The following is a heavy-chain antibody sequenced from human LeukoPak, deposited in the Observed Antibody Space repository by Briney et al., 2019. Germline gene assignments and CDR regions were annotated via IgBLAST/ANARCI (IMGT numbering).Heavy chain of an antibody. J-gene: IGHJ4*02. CDR2: VYYSGST. CDR1: GGSISSYY. CDR3: ARAYSGTYSYFDH. D-gene: IGHD1-26*01. V-gene: IGHV4-59*01. Sequence: SETLSLTCTVSGGSISSYYWSWVRQPPGKGLEWIGYVYYSGSTNYNPSLKSRVTISIDTSKNQFFLILSSVTVADTAVYYCARAYSGTYSYFDHWGQGTLVTVSS.